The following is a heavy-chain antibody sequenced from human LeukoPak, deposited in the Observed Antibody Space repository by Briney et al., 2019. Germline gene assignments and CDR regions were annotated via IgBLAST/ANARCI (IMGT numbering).Heavy chain of an antibody. Sequence: GGSLRLSCAASGFTFGDYGMSWVRQAPGKGLEWVSGINWNGGSTGYADSVKGRFTISRDNAKNSLYLQMNSLRAEDTALYYCARGRGVAAAGNFDYWGQGTLVTVSS. CDR3: ARGRGVAAAGNFDY. CDR1: GFTFGDYG. J-gene: IGHJ4*02. V-gene: IGHV3-20*04. D-gene: IGHD6-13*01. CDR2: INWNGGST.